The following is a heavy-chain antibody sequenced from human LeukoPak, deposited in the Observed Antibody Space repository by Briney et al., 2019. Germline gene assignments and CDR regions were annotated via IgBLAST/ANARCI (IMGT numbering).Heavy chain of an antibody. J-gene: IGHJ3*02. V-gene: IGHV3-74*01. Sequence: GGSLRLSCAASGFAFSTYWVHWVRQAPRKGLVWVSRINSDGSSTSYADSVKGRFTISRDNAKNTLYLQMNSLRAEDTAVYYCTKAQGDAFDIWGQGTMVTVSS. D-gene: IGHD2-8*01. CDR1: GFAFSTYW. CDR2: INSDGSST. CDR3: TKAQGDAFDI.